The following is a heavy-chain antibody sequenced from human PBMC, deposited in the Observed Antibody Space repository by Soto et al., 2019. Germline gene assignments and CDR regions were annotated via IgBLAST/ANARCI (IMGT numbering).Heavy chain of an antibody. J-gene: IGHJ6*02. CDR3: AKDDFWSGYSSYYYYGMDV. V-gene: IGHV3-23*01. D-gene: IGHD3-3*01. CDR2: ISGSGGST. Sequence: GSLRLSCAASGFTFSSYAMSWVRQAPGKGLEWVSAISGSGGSTYYADSVKGRFTISRDNSKNTLYLQMNSLRAEDTAVYYCAKDDFWSGYSSYYYYGMDVWGQGTTVTVSS. CDR1: GFTFSSYA.